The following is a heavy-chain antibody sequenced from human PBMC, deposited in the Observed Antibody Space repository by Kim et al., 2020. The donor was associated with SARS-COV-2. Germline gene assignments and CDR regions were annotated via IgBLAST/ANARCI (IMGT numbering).Heavy chain of an antibody. D-gene: IGHD3-10*01. CDR2: IYSGGST. V-gene: IGHV3-53*01. CDR3: ARDPGYGSGTYGWDY. CDR1: GFTVSSNY. Sequence: GGSLRLSCAASGFTVSSNYMSWVRQAPGKGLEWVSVIYSGGSTYYADSVKGRFTISRDNSKNTLYLQMNSLRAEDTAVYYCARDPGYGSGTYGWDYWGQGTLVTVSS. J-gene: IGHJ4*02.